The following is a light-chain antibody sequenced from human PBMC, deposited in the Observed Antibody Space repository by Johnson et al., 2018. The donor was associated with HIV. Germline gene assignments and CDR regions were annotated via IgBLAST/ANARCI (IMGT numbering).Light chain of an antibody. CDR2: DNN. J-gene: IGLJ1*01. Sequence: QSVLTQPPSVSAAPGQMVSISCSGSSSNIGKNYVSWYQQFPGTAPKLLIYDNNKRPSGIPDRVSGSKSGTSATLGITGLQTGDEADYYCGTWGGVFGTGTKVTVL. CDR1: SSNIGKNY. V-gene: IGLV1-51*01. CDR3: GTWGGV.